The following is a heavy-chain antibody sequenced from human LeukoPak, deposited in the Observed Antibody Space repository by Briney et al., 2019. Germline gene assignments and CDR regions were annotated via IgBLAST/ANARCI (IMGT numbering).Heavy chain of an antibody. J-gene: IGHJ4*02. CDR2: INHSGST. D-gene: IGHD5-18*01. CDR3: ASLSRRYSYGAYYFDY. Sequence: SETLSLTCAVYGGSFSGYYWSWIRQPPGKGLEWIGEINHSGSTNYNPSLKSRVTISVDTSKNQFSPKLSSVTAADTAVYYCASLSRRYSYGAYYFDYWGQGTLVTVSS. V-gene: IGHV4-34*01. CDR1: GGSFSGYY.